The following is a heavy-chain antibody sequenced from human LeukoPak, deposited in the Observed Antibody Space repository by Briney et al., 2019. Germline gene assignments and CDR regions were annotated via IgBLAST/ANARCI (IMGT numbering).Heavy chain of an antibody. D-gene: IGHD5-24*01. CDR2: ISDSGSST. V-gene: IGHV3-23*01. Sequence: GGSLRLSCAASGFIFSSYAMSWVRQAPGKGLEWVSTISDSGSSTYYADSVKGRFTISRDNAKSSLYLQMNSLRAEDTAVYYCARVWEMATMDYWGQGTLVTVSS. CDR3: ARVWEMATMDY. J-gene: IGHJ4*02. CDR1: GFIFSSYA.